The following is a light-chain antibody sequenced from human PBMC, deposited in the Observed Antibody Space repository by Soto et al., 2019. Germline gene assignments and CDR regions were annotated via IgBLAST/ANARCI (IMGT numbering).Light chain of an antibody. CDR3: QQTNSFPLT. CDR2: AAS. J-gene: IGKJ4*01. Sequence: DIQMTQSPSSVSASVGDRVTITCRASQGISSWLAWYQQKPGKAPELLMFAASSLHSGFPSRFSGSGYGTEFILTISSVQPEDSATYYCQQTNSFPLTFGGGTKVDIK. V-gene: IGKV1D-12*01. CDR1: QGISSW.